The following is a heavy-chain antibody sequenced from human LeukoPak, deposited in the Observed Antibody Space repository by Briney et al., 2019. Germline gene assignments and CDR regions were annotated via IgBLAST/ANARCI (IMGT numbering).Heavy chain of an antibody. J-gene: IGHJ1*01. CDR3: ARDRRGRLGFYGQYFQH. Sequence: HPGGSLRLSCAASGFTFSSCAMSWVRQAPGKGLEWVAVIWYDGSNKYYADSVKGRFTISRDNSKNTLYLQMNSLRAEDTAVYYCARDRRGRLGFYGQYFQHWGQGTLVTVSS. V-gene: IGHV3-33*08. D-gene: IGHD4-17*01. CDR1: GFTFSSCA. CDR2: IWYDGSNK.